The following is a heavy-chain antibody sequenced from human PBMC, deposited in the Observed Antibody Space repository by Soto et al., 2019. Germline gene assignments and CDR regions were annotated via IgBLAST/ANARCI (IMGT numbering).Heavy chain of an antibody. V-gene: IGHV1-24*01. J-gene: IGHJ3*02. Sequence: QVQLVQSGAEVKKPGASVKVSCKVSGYTLTELSMHWVRQAPGKGLEWMGGVDPEDGDTIYAQKFQGRVTMTEDTSTDTAYMELSSLRSEVTAVYCCATDWDPRLYCSGGSCYSDAFDIWGQGTMVTVSS. D-gene: IGHD2-15*01. CDR2: VDPEDGDT. CDR3: ATDWDPRLYCSGGSCYSDAFDI. CDR1: GYTLTELS.